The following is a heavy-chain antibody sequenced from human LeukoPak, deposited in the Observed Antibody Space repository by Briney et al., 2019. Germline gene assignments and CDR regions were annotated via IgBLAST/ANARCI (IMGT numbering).Heavy chain of an antibody. V-gene: IGHV4-34*01. J-gene: IGHJ4*02. Sequence: PSETLSLTCAVYGGSFSGYYWSWIRQPPGKGLEWIGDINHSGSTNYNPSLKSRVTISVDTSKNQFSLKLSSVTAADTAVYYCARTLPLLYYDLLSGSRGYFDDWGQGTLVTVSS. CDR2: INHSGST. CDR3: ARTLPLLYYDLLSGSRGYFDD. CDR1: GGSFSGYY. D-gene: IGHD3-3*01.